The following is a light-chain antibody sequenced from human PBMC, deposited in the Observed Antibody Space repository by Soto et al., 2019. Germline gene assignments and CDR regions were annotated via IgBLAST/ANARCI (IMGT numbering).Light chain of an antibody. Sequence: EIVLTQSPGTLSLSPGERATLSCRASQSVSSIYLAWYQQKPGQAPRLLIYGASRRATGIPDRFSGSGSGTDFTLTISRLEPEDFAVYYCQQYGSSPWTFGQGTKV. J-gene: IGKJ1*01. CDR1: QSVSSIY. CDR2: GAS. V-gene: IGKV3-20*01. CDR3: QQYGSSPWT.